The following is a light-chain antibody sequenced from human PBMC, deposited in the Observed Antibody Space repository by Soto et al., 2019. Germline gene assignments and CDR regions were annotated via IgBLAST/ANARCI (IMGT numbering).Light chain of an antibody. CDR1: QGVSRK. CDR3: QQYHTFPIN. V-gene: IGKV3-15*01. J-gene: IGKJ4*01. CDR2: GAS. Sequence: GMTPYQETQYVAPGERVTFSCRASQGVSRKLAWYQHKPGQAPRLLISGASTGATGIPARFSGSGSGTEFTLTISSLQSEDCAIYYCQQYHTFPINFVGGSKVDFK.